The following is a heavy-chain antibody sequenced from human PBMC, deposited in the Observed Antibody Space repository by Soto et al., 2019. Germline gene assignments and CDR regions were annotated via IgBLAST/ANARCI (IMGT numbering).Heavy chain of an antibody. CDR3: ARGYDFWSGYSGAYYFDY. CDR1: GGSVSSNGYY. V-gene: IGHV4-31*03. Sequence: SETLSLTCTVSGGSVSSNGYYWSWIRQHPGRGLEWIGYIYYTGSTYSNPSLKSRLTISVDTYKNQFSLKLNSVTAADTAVYYCARGYDFWSGYSGAYYFDYWGQGTLVTVSS. CDR2: IYYTGST. D-gene: IGHD3-3*01. J-gene: IGHJ4*02.